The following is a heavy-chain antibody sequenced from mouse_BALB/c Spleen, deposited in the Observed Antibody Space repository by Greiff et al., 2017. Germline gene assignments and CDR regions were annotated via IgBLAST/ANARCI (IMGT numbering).Heavy chain of an antibody. CDR3: ARHELGFAY. D-gene: IGHD4-1*01. J-gene: IGHJ3*01. Sequence: EVQGVESGGGLVKPGGSLKLSCAASGFAFSSYDMSWVRQTPEKRLEWVAYISSGGGSTYYPDTVKGRFTISRDNAKNTLYLQMSSLKSEDTAMYYCARHELGFAYWGQGTLVTVSA. CDR2: ISSGGGST. V-gene: IGHV5-12-1*01. CDR1: GFAFSSYD.